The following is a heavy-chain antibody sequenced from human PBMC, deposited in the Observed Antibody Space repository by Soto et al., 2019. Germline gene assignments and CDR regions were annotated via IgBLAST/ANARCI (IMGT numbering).Heavy chain of an antibody. Sequence: QVQLQESGPGLVKPSETLSLTCTVSGGSISSYYWSWIRQPPGKGLEWIGYIYYSGSTNYNPSLKSRVTMSVDTSKNQFSLKLSSVTAADTAVYYCARERGSSWYSLEYMDVWGQGTTVTVSS. D-gene: IGHD6-13*01. CDR2: IYYSGST. J-gene: IGHJ6*02. CDR1: GGSISSYY. CDR3: ARERGSSWYSLEYMDV. V-gene: IGHV4-59*12.